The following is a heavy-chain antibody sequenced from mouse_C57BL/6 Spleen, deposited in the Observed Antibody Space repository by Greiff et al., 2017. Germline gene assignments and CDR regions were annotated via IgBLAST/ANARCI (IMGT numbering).Heavy chain of an antibody. D-gene: IGHD1-1*01. V-gene: IGHV5-9-1*02. CDR2: ISSGGDYI. J-gene: IGHJ2*01. Sequence: EVKLVESGEGLVKPGGSLKLSCAASGFTFSSYAMSWVRQTPEKRLEWVAYISSGGDYIYYADTVKGRFTISRDNARNTLYLQMSSLKSEDTAMYYCTRAHYGSPPFDYWGQGTTLTVSS. CDR3: TRAHYGSPPFDY. CDR1: GFTFSSYA.